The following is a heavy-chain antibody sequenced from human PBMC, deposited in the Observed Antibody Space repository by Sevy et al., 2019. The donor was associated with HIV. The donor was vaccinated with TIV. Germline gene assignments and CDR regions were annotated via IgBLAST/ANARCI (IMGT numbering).Heavy chain of an antibody. V-gene: IGHV3-30*04. Sequence: GGSLRLSCAASGFTFSSYAMHWVRQAPGKGLEWVAVISYDGSNKYYAYSVKGRFTISRDNSKNTLYLQMNSLRAEDTAVYNCARRAAGRQYFDYWGQGTLVTVSS. CDR3: ARRAAGRQYFDY. D-gene: IGHD6-13*01. CDR2: ISYDGSNK. J-gene: IGHJ4*02. CDR1: GFTFSSYA.